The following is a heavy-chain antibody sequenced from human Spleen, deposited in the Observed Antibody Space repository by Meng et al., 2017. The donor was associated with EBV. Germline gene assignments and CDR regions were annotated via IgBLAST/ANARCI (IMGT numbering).Heavy chain of an antibody. D-gene: IGHD2/OR15-2a*01. Sequence: QVQLQQWGAGLLKPSESLSLTGAVYGGSFSDYYWTWIRQPPGMGLEWIGEINHSGITSYNPSLRSRVTISVDTSKNQFSLKLTSATAADTAVYYCASNIKVPRYWGQGTLVTVSS. CDR2: INHSGIT. CDR3: ASNIKVPRY. J-gene: IGHJ4*02. CDR1: GGSFSDYY. V-gene: IGHV4-34*01.